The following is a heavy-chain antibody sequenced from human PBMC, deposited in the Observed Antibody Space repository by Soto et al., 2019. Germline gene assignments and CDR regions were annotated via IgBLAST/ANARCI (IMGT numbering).Heavy chain of an antibody. Sequence: ESGGGLIQPGGSLRLSCAASGFTVSSNYMSWVRQAPGKGLEWVSVIYSGGSTYYADSVKGRFTISRDNSKNTLYLQMNSLRAEDTAVYYCAREIWSGYSYYYYGMDVWGQGTTVTVSS. V-gene: IGHV3-53*01. J-gene: IGHJ6*02. CDR3: AREIWSGYSYYYYGMDV. CDR1: GFTVSSNY. CDR2: IYSGGST. D-gene: IGHD3-3*01.